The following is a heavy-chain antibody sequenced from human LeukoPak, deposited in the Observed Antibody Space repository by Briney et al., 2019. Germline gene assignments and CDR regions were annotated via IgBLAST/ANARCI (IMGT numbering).Heavy chain of an antibody. CDR2: ISAYNGNT. V-gene: IGHV1-18*01. Sequence: ASVKVSCKASGYTFTSYGISWVRQAPGQGLEWTGWISAYNGNTNYAQKLQGRVTMTTDTSTSTAYMELRSLRSDDTAVYYCARDRANYYGSGSYYNEGYYYYGMDVWGQGTTVTVSS. D-gene: IGHD3-10*01. J-gene: IGHJ6*02. CDR3: ARDRANYYGSGSYYNEGYYYYGMDV. CDR1: GYTFTSYG.